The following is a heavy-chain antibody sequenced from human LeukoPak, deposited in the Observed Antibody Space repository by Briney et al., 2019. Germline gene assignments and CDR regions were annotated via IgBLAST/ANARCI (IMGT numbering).Heavy chain of an antibody. D-gene: IGHD3-22*01. CDR1: GGSISSYY. CDR2: IYFRGNT. J-gene: IGHJ4*02. V-gene: IGHV4-59*12. CDR3: ARISYDSSGYYPGAFDY. Sequence: SETLSLTCTVSGGSISSYYWTWIRQPPGKGLEWIGYIYFRGNTNYNPSLKSRVTISVDTSKNQFSLQLNSVTPEDTAVYYRARISYDSSGYYPGAFDYWGQGTLVTVSS.